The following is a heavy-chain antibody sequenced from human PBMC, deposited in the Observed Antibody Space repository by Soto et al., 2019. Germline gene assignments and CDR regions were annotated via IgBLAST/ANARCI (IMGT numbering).Heavy chain of an antibody. CDR3: ARGAGYCSGGICFGGYGVGWFDP. Sequence: QVQLQESGPGLVKPSETLSLTCTVSGGSISSYYWSWIRQPPGKGLEWIGYIYYSGSTNYNPSLTSRVTISVDTSKTQFSLKLSSVTAADTAVYYCARGAGYCSGGICFGGYGVGWFDPWGQGTLVTVSS. CDR1: GGSISSYY. CDR2: IYYSGST. D-gene: IGHD2-15*01. V-gene: IGHV4-59*01. J-gene: IGHJ5*02.